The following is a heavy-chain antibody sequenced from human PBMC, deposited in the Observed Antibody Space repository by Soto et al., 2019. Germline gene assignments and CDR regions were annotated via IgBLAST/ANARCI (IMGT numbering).Heavy chain of an antibody. D-gene: IGHD1-26*01. CDR2: ISYDGSNT. CDR1: GFTFSSYG. V-gene: IGHV3-30*18. J-gene: IGHJ4*02. Sequence: QVQLVESGGGVVQPGRSLRLSCVASGFTFSSYGMHWVRQAPGKGLEWVAIISYDGSNTYYADSVKGRFTISIDNSKNTLYLQMNSLRAEDTSVYYCAKEGGLSGSYYISSSYYFDYWGQGTLVTVSS. CDR3: AKEGGLSGSYYISSSYYFDY.